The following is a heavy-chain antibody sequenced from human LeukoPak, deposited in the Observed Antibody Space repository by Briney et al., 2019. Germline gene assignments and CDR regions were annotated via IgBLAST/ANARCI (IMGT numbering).Heavy chain of an antibody. CDR1: GFTFSSYG. D-gene: IGHD6-13*01. Sequence: LSGGSLRLSCAASGFTFSSYGMHWVRQAPGKGLEWVAVISYDGSNKYYADSVKGRFTISRDNSKNTLYLQMNSLRAEDTAVYYRAREPRYSSSGFFDYWGQGTLVTVSS. V-gene: IGHV3-30*03. CDR3: AREPRYSSSGFFDY. CDR2: ISYDGSNK. J-gene: IGHJ4*02.